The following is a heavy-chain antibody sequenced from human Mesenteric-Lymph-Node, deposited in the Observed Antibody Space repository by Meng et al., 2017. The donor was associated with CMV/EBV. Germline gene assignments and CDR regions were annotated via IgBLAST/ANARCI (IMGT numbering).Heavy chain of an antibody. J-gene: IGHJ2*01. CDR2: INHSGST. V-gene: IGHV4-34*01. Sequence: SETLSLTCAVYGGSFSGYYWSWIRQPPGKGLEWIGEINHSGSTNYNPSLKSRVTISVDTSKNQFSLKLDSVTATDTAVYYCARGPLEGTWYFDLWGRGTLVTVSS. D-gene: IGHD3/OR15-3a*01. CDR1: GGSFSGYY. CDR3: ARGPLEGTWYFDL.